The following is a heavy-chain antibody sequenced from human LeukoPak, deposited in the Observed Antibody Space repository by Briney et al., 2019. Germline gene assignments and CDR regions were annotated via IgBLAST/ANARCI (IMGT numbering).Heavy chain of an antibody. V-gene: IGHV4-59*08. CDR1: GVSITTYY. Sequence: SETLSLTCTVSGVSITTYYWSWIRQTPGKGLELIGYIYYSGSTNYNPSLKSRVTISIDKSKNQFSLSLSSVTAADTAVYYCARRAVVYDFWSGYYTEWYFDLWGRGTLVTVSS. CDR2: IYYSGST. J-gene: IGHJ2*01. D-gene: IGHD3-3*01. CDR3: ARRAVVYDFWSGYYTEWYFDL.